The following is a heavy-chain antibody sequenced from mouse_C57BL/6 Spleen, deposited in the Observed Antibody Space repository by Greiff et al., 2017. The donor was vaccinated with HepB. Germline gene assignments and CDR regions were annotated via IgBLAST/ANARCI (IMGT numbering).Heavy chain of an antibody. J-gene: IGHJ2*01. CDR3: ARYKTTVVATSYVDY. D-gene: IGHD1-1*01. Sequence: DVMLVESGGGLVQPGGSLSLSCAASGFTFTDYYMSWVRQPPGKALEWLGFIRNKANGYTTEYSASMKGRFTISRDNSQSILYLQMNALRAEDSATYYCARYKTTVVATSYVDYWGQGTTLTVSS. CDR1: GFTFTDYY. CDR2: IRNKANGYTT. V-gene: IGHV7-3*01.